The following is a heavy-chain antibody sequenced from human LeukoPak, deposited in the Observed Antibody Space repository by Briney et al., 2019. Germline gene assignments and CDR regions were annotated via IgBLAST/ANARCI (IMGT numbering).Heavy chain of an antibody. CDR2: ISGSGGKT. J-gene: IGHJ4*02. CDR1: GFTFRTAW. V-gene: IGHV3-23*01. CDR3: TKEGRGYSYGEIDY. Sequence: PGGSLRLSCAASGFTFRTAWMSWVRQAPGKGLEWVSGISGSGGKTYYSDSVKGRFAISRDNSKNTLYLQMNSLRAEDTAVYYCTKEGRGYSYGEIDYWGQGTLVTVSS. D-gene: IGHD5-18*01.